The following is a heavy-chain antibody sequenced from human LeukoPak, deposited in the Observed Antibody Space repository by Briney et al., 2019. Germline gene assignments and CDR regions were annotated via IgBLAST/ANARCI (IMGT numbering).Heavy chain of an antibody. Sequence: ASVKVSCKASGYTFTSYGISWVRQAPGQGLEWMGWIGAYNGNTNYAQKLQGRVTMTTDTSTSTAYMELRSLRSDDTAVYYCARTSEYYTTGTTDPDYWGQGTLVTVSS. J-gene: IGHJ4*02. CDR2: IGAYNGNT. CDR1: GYTFTSYG. D-gene: IGHD1-1*01. CDR3: ARTSEYYTTGTTDPDY. V-gene: IGHV1-18*01.